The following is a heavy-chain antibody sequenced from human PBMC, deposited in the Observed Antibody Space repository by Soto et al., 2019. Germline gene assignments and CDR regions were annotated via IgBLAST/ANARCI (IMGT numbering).Heavy chain of an antibody. V-gene: IGHV3-23*01. J-gene: IGHJ6*02. CDR2: ISTSGGST. CDR3: SLSDRYYGMDV. Sequence: EVQLLESGGGLVQPVGSLRLSCAASGFTFSSSAMSWVRQAPGKGLEWVSSISTSGGSTYYADSVKGRFTISRDNSNNTLYLQMNSLRAEDTAVYYCSLSDRYYGMDVWGLGTTVTVSS. CDR1: GFTFSSSA.